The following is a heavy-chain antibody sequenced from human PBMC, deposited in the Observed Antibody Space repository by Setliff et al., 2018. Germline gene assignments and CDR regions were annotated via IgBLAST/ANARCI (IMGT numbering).Heavy chain of an antibody. J-gene: IGHJ1*01. CDR3: ARDASGSYGTEYFQH. D-gene: IGHD1-26*01. Sequence: PGGSLRLSCAASGFTFNFFWMSWVRQVPGKGLEWVANINQDGSTPFYVDFVKGRFTISRDNAKNSLSLQMDGLRAEDSAVYFCARDASGSYGTEYFQHWGQGTLVTVSS. V-gene: IGHV3-7*01. CDR1: GFTFNFFW. CDR2: INQDGSTP.